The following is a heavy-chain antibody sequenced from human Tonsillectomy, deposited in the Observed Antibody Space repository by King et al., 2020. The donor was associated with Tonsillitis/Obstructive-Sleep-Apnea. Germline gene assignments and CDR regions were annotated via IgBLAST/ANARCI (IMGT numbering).Heavy chain of an antibody. CDR2: IYYSGST. D-gene: IGHD5-12*01. J-gene: IGHJ4*02. V-gene: IGHV4-31*03. CDR3: ASEVATGVFEY. CDR1: GGSISSGGYY. Sequence: QLQESGPGLVKPSQTLSLTCTVSGGSISSGGYYWTWIRQHPGKGLEWIGYIYYSGSTYYNPSLKSRITISVDTSKNQFSLRLSSVTAADTAVYYCASEVATGVFEYWGQGTLVTVSS.